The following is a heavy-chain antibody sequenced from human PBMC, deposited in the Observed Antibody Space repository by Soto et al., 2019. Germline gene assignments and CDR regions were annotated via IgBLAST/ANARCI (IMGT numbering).Heavy chain of an antibody. CDR3: ARARYFYDSSGLDY. Sequence: SVKVSCKASGGTFSSYAISWVRQAPGQGLEWMGGIIPIFGTANYAQKFQGRVTITRDESTSTAYMELSSLRSEDTSVYYCARARYFYDSSGLDYWGQGALVTVSS. CDR2: IIPIFGTA. V-gene: IGHV1-69*05. CDR1: GGTFSSYA. D-gene: IGHD3-22*01. J-gene: IGHJ4*02.